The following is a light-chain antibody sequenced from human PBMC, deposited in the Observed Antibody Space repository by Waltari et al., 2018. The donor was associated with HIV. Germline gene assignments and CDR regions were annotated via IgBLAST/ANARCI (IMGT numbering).Light chain of an antibody. Sequence: QSVLTQPPAVSAAPGQTVTISCSGSSSNIAHNYVSWYQQLPGTAPKPLIYDNNRVSSGIPDRFSGSKSGTSATLAIAGLQTGDEADYYCGTWDTSLSAGVFGGGTKVTVL. CDR3: GTWDTSLSAGV. CDR1: SSNIAHNY. CDR2: DNN. V-gene: IGLV1-51*01. J-gene: IGLJ2*01.